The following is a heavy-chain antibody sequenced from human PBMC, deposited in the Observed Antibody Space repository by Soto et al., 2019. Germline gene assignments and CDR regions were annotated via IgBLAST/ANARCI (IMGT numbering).Heavy chain of an antibody. J-gene: IGHJ4*02. CDR1: GFTFSNAW. Sequence: GGSLRLSCAASGFTFSNAWMNWVRQAPGKGLEWVGRIKSKTDGGTTDYAAPVKGRFTISRDDSKNTLYLQMNSLKTEDTAVYYCTTYHLNSMVRGVIIAPLGGQGTLVTVSS. V-gene: IGHV3-15*07. CDR2: IKSKTDGGTT. CDR3: TTYHLNSMVRGVIIAPL. D-gene: IGHD3-10*01.